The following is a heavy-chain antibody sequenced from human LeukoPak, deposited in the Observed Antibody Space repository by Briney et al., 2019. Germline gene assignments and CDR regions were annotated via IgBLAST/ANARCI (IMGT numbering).Heavy chain of an antibody. CDR1: GGSISSSSYY. CDR3: ARARSMVRGDAFDI. CDR2: IYYSGST. V-gene: IGHV4-39*07. D-gene: IGHD3-10*01. Sequence: SETLSLTCTVSGGSISSSSYYWGWIRQPPGKGLEWIGSIYYSGSTYYNPSLKSRVTISVDTSKNQFSLKLSSVTAADTAVYYCARARSMVRGDAFDIWGQGTMVTVSS. J-gene: IGHJ3*02.